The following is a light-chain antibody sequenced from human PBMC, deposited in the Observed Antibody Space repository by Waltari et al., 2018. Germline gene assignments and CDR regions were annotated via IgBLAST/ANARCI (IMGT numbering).Light chain of an antibody. CDR3: QHYLRLPVT. J-gene: IGKJ1*01. CDR1: QSVTRA. Sequence: IVLPQSPGTLSLSPGESATLSCRTSQSVTRALAWYQQKPGQAPRLLIYGASNRATGIPDRFSGSGSGTDFSLTISSLEPEDFAVYYCQHYLRLPVTFGQGTKVEVK. V-gene: IGKV3-20*01. CDR2: GAS.